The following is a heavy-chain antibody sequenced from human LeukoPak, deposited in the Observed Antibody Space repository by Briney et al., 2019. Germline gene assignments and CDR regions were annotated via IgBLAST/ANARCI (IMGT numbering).Heavy chain of an antibody. V-gene: IGHV3-23*01. CDR3: ARDHHRRLYDSQARDTFDI. CDR2: ISGSGDYT. J-gene: IGHJ3*02. CDR1: VFRFSAYG. Sequence: PGGSLRLSCAASVFRFSAYGLSWVRQAPGKGLEWVSSISGSGDYTYYEESVKGRFTISRDNSKSSLYLQMNSLRAEDTAVYYCARDHHRRLYDSQARDTFDIWGQGTMVTVSS. D-gene: IGHD3-22*01.